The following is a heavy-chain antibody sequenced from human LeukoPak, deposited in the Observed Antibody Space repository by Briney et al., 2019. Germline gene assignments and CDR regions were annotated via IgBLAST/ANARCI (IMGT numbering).Heavy chain of an antibody. D-gene: IGHD2-2*01. CDR3: ARAAPLGYCSSTSCYNFDY. CDR1: GGSISSFY. CDR2: IYYSGST. Sequence: KSSETLSLTCTVSGGSISSFYWNWIRQPPGKGLEWIGYIYYSGSTNYNPSLKSRVTISLDTSKNQFSLKLSSVTAADTAVYYCARAAPLGYCSSTSCYNFDYWGQETLVTVSS. J-gene: IGHJ4*02. V-gene: IGHV4-59*01.